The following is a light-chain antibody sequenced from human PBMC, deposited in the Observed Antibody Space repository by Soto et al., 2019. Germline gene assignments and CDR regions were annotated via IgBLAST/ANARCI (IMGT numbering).Light chain of an antibody. J-gene: IGLJ2*01. CDR3: HLWDIRSDQVV. Sequence: SYELTQPPSVSVAPGQTARITCGGNNIGSKSVHWYRQKPGQAPVLVVSDDTDRPSGIPERFSGSKSANTANLTISGVEGGDEADYYCHLWDIRSDQVVFGGGTKGTVL. CDR2: DDT. CDR1: NIGSKS. V-gene: IGLV3-21*02.